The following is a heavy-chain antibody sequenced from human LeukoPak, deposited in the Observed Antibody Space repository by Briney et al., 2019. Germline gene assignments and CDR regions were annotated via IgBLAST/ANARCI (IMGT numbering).Heavy chain of an antibody. CDR1: GGSMHSSNYY. CDR2: VYYSGST. J-gene: IGHJ3*02. Sequence: SETLSLTCTVSGGSMHSSNYYWGWIRQPPGKGLECIGSVYYSGSTYYNPSLKSRVTISVDTSKNQFSLKLSSVTAADTAVYYCARGSADFWSGADAFDIWGQGTTVTVSS. D-gene: IGHD3-3*01. V-gene: IGHV4-39*07. CDR3: ARGSADFWSGADAFDI.